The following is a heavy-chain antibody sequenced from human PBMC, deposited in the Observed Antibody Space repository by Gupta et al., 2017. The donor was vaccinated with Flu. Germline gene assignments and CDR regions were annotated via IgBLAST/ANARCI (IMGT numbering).Heavy chain of an antibody. CDR1: FSSYS. J-gene: IGHJ3*02. V-gene: IGHV3-21*01. D-gene: IGHD2-2*03. CDR3: SRALDMAWAFDI. CDR2: ISSSSTYI. Sequence: FSSYSLNWVRQAPGKGLEWLSYISSSSTYIYDAYAVKGRFTISRDNAKNPRYLNMNSLRAEDTAVCCCSRALDMAWAFDIRFQGTMVALSS.